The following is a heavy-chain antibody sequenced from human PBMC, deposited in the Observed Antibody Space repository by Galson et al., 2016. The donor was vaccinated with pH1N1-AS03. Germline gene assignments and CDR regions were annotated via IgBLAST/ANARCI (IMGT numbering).Heavy chain of an antibody. J-gene: IGHJ4*02. CDR2: IKEDGSVK. CDR3: ARAIEAAGSA. Sequence: SLRLSCAASEFTLSNVWMSWVRQAPGKGLEWVANIKEDGSVKYYVDSVKGRFTISRDNAKSSVYLQMNSMRADDTGAYYCARAIEAAGSAWGQGTLVTVSS. D-gene: IGHD6-13*01. CDR1: EFTLSNVW. V-gene: IGHV3-7*03.